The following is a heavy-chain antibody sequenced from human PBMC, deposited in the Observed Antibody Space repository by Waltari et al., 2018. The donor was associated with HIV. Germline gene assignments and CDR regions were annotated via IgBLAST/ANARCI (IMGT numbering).Heavy chain of an antibody. CDR1: GFVFRTSG. D-gene: IGHD6-19*01. Sequence: QVQLEGSGGGVVQPGGSLRLSWYASGFVFRTSGRPWVRQAPGKGLEWVAFIRFDESNKYYVDSVKGRFTISRDNSKNTLYLQIDSLRAEDTAVYYCAKQWKRPYYGMDAWGQGTTVTVSS. CDR3: AKQWKRPYYGMDA. J-gene: IGHJ6*02. V-gene: IGHV3-30*02. CDR2: IRFDESNK.